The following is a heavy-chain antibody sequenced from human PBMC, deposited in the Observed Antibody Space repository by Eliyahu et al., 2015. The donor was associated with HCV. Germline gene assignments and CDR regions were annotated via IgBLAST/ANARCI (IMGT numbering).Heavy chain of an antibody. CDR2: VNAGNGNT. CDR1: GYSFTSYA. J-gene: IGHJ4*02. Sequence: QVQLVQSGAEVKKPGASVKVSCKASGYSFTSYAIHWVRQAPGQSLEWMGWVNAGNGNTKYSQKLQGRVTISSDTSASTVSMELSSLRSEDTAVYYCARGLTAADPFDYWGQGNLVTVSS. D-gene: IGHD6-13*01. CDR3: ARGLTAADPFDY. V-gene: IGHV1-3*01.